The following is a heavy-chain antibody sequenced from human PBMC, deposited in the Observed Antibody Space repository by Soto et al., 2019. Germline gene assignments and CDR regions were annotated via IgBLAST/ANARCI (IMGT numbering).Heavy chain of an antibody. Sequence: QITLKESGPTLVKPTQTLTLTCTFSGFSLSTSGVGVGWIRQPPGKALEWLALIYWDDDKRYSPSLKSRLTITKDTSKNQVVLTMTNMDPVDTATYYCAHRIYSTVTTSYWFDPWGQGTLVTVSS. CDR2: IYWDDDK. D-gene: IGHD4-17*01. V-gene: IGHV2-5*02. CDR1: GFSLSTSGVG. J-gene: IGHJ5*02. CDR3: AHRIYSTVTTSYWFDP.